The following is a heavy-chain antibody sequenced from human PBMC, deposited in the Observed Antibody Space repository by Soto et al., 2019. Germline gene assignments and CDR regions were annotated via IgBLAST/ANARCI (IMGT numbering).Heavy chain of an antibody. V-gene: IGHV4-31*03. CDR3: ARDRPHYGSGSYTVESLDY. D-gene: IGHD3-10*01. Sequence: QVQLQESGPGLVKPSQTLSLTCTVSGGSISSGGYYWSWIRQHPGKGLEWIGYIYYSGSTYYNPSLKSRVTISGDTSKNQFSVKLSSVTAADTAVYDCARDRPHYGSGSYTVESLDYWGQGTLVTVSS. CDR2: IYYSGST. CDR1: GGSISSGGYY. J-gene: IGHJ4*02.